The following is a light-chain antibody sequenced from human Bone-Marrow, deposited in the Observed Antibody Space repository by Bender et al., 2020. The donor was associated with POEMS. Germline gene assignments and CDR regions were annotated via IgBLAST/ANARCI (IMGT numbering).Light chain of an antibody. J-gene: IGLJ3*02. CDR2: SGN. CDR1: SSNIGAGYG. CDR3: AAWDAGLSGGV. Sequence: QSVLTQPPSVSGAPGQRVTISCSGSSSNIGAGYGVHWYQQLPGGVPKLLIYSGNQRPSGVPDRFPGSKSGTPASLAISGLQSEDEADYYCAAWDAGLSGGVFGGGTKLTVL. V-gene: IGLV1-40*01.